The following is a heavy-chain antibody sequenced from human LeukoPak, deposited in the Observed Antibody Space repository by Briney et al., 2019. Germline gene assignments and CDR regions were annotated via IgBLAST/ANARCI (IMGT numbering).Heavy chain of an antibody. CDR2: ISWNSGNI. CDR1: GFTFDDYA. J-gene: IGHJ4*02. V-gene: IGHV3-9*01. Sequence: PGRSLRLSCAASGFTFDDYAMHWVRQVPGKGLEWVSGISWNSGNIGYADSVKGRFTISRDNAKNSLYLQMNSLRAEDTALYYCAKDRGAVAGTYYFDYWGQGTLVTVSS. CDR3: AKDRGAVAGTYYFDY. D-gene: IGHD6-19*01.